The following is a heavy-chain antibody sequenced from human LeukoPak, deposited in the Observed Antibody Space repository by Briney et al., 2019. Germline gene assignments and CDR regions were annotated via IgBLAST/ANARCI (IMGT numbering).Heavy chain of an antibody. Sequence: GGSLRLSCAASGFTFSSYAMHWVRQAPGKGLEWVAVISYDGSNKYYADSVKGRFTISRDNSKNTLYLQMNSLRAEDTAVYYCAKPGEDDYFDYWGQGTLVTVSS. J-gene: IGHJ4*02. D-gene: IGHD3-16*01. CDR2: ISYDGSNK. CDR3: AKPGEDDYFDY. V-gene: IGHV3-30*04. CDR1: GFTFSSYA.